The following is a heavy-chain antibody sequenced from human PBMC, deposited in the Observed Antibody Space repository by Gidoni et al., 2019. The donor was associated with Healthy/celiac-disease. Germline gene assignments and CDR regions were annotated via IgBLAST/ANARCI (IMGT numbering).Heavy chain of an antibody. Sequence: QVQLVESGGGVVQPGRSLRLSCAASGFTFSSYGMHWVRRAPGKGLEWVAVIWYDGSNKYYADSVKGRFTISRDNSKNTLYLQMNSLRAEDTAVYYCARDRTGVGATFDYWGQGTLVTVSS. J-gene: IGHJ4*02. CDR3: ARDRTGVGATFDY. V-gene: IGHV3-33*01. D-gene: IGHD1-26*01. CDR1: GFTFSSYG. CDR2: IWYDGSNK.